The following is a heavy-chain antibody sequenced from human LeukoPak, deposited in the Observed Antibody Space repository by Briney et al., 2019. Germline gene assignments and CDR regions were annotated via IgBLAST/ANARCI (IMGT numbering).Heavy chain of an antibody. Sequence: PSETLSLTCTVSGGSVSSGSYYWSWIRQPPGKGLEWIGYIYYSGSTSYNPSLKSRVTISVDTSKNQFSLKVTSMTAADTAVYYCARAPPHLDYYYYGMDVWGKGTTVTVSP. V-gene: IGHV4-61*01. D-gene: IGHD1-14*01. J-gene: IGHJ6*04. CDR1: GGSVSSGSYY. CDR3: ARAPPHLDYYYYGMDV. CDR2: IYYSGST.